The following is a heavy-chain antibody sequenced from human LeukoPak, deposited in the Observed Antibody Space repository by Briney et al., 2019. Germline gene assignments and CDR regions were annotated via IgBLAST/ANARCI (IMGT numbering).Heavy chain of an antibody. CDR1: GFTFSTYG. J-gene: IGHJ6*02. Sequence: GGSLRLSCAASGFTFSTYGMHWVRQAPGKGLEWVGVISYDGRNQYYADSVKGRFTISRDNSENTLYLQMNSLIPEDTAVYYCAKGSAYGDYYYYGMDVWGQGTTVTVSS. D-gene: IGHD4-17*01. V-gene: IGHV3-30*18. CDR3: AKGSAYGDYYYYGMDV. CDR2: ISYDGRNQ.